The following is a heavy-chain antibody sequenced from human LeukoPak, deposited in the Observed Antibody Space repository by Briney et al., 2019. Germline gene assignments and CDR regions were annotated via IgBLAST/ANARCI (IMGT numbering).Heavy chain of an antibody. CDR3: ARRPYYYDTSGYYFLDY. V-gene: IGHV5-51*01. D-gene: IGHD3-22*01. J-gene: IGHJ4*02. Sequence: GESLKISCKGPGYSFTSYWIGWVRQMPGKGLEWMGIIYPGDSDTTYSPSFQGQVTISADKSISTAYLQWSSLKASDTAMYYCARRPYYYDTSGYYFLDYWGQGTLVTVSS. CDR1: GYSFTSYW. CDR2: IYPGDSDT.